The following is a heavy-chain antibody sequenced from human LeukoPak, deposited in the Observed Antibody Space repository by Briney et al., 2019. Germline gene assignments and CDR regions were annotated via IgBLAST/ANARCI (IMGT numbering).Heavy chain of an antibody. CDR2: ISGSGGGT. CDR3: AREDRSGYYYIDY. Sequence: GGSLRLSCAASGFTFSSYAMSWVRQAPGKGLEWVSAISGSGGGTYYADSVKGRFTISRDNSMNTLYLQMNSLRAEDTAVYYRAREDRSGYYYIDYWGQGTLVTVSS. CDR1: GFTFSSYA. D-gene: IGHD3-22*01. J-gene: IGHJ4*02. V-gene: IGHV3-23*01.